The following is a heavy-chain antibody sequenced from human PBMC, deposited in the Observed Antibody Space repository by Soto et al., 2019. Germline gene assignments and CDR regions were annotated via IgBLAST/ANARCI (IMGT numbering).Heavy chain of an antibody. CDR1: GFTFSNYW. CDR2: INGDGSST. J-gene: IGHJ3*02. CDR3: ARIYCSRVNCYWAFDI. V-gene: IGHV3-74*01. D-gene: IGHD2-15*01. Sequence: GGSLRLSCAASGFTFSNYWMHWFRQAPGKGLVWVSRINGDGSSTNYADSVKGRFTISRDNAKNTLYLQMNSLRAEDTAVYYCARIYCSRVNCYWAFDIWGQGTMVTVSS.